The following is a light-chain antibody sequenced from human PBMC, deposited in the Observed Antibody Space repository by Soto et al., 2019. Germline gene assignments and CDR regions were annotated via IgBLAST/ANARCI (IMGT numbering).Light chain of an antibody. CDR1: RSVGNN. CDR3: QQHADWPLT. J-gene: IGKJ4*02. V-gene: IGKV3-11*01. CDR2: AAS. Sequence: EIVLTQSPATLSLSPGERATLSCRASRSVGNNLAWYQKKPGQAPGLLIYAASTRATGIPARFSGSGSGTDFTLTISRLEPEDFAVDYCQQHADWPLTVGGGTNVELK.